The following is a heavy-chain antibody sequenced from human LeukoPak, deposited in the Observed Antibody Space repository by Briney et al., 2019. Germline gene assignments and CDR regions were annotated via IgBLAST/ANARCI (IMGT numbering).Heavy chain of an antibody. CDR3: VRGGLYHYSGTSGDY. D-gene: IGHD1-26*01. Sequence: GGSLRLSCAASGFTFSTYWMTWVRQAPGKWLELGANINQGGSESYYVDSVKGRFTISRDNAESSLYLQLSSLGAEDTAVYYCVRGGLYHYSGTSGDYWGQGTLVTVSS. CDR2: INQGGSES. CDR1: GFTFSTYW. V-gene: IGHV3-7*01. J-gene: IGHJ4*02.